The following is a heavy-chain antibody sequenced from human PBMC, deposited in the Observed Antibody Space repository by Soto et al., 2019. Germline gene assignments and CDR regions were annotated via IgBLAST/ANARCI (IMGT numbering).Heavy chain of an antibody. D-gene: IGHD3-9*01. CDR3: ARDAGEMATILNRVYY. J-gene: IGHJ4*02. V-gene: IGHV1-3*01. CDR1: GYTFTSYA. Sequence: ASVKVSCKASGYTFTSYAMHWVRQAPGQRLEWMGWINAGNGNTKYSQKFQGRVTITRDTSASTAYMELSSLRSEDTAVYYCARDAGEMATILNRVYYPGQGPAVAVSS. CDR2: INAGNGNT.